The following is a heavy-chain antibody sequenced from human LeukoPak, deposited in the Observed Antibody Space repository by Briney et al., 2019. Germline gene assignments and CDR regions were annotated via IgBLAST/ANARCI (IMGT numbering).Heavy chain of an antibody. CDR3: ARGGYSGSYYRFS. J-gene: IGHJ4*02. CDR1: GFTFSDSW. V-gene: IGHV3-74*01. Sequence: PGGSLRLSCPASGFTFSDSWMHWVRQAPGKGPEWLSRTSKDGTDTVYADSAKGRLTASRDNAKNTVYLELTNLRPDDTALYYCARGGYSGSYYRFSWGRGTLVTVAS. D-gene: IGHD6-25*01. CDR2: TSKDGTDT.